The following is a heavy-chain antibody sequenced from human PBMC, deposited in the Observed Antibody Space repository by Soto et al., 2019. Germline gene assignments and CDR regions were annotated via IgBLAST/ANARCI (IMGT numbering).Heavy chain of an antibody. D-gene: IGHD3-10*01. CDR3: ARGLQYYYGSGSYSTRNFDY. J-gene: IGHJ4*02. V-gene: IGHV4-34*01. CDR1: GWCFSGYY. Sequence: SETLSLTCAVYGWCFSGYYWSWIRQPPGKGLEWIGEINHSGSTNYNPSLKSRVTISVDTSKNQFSLKLSSVTAADTAVYYCARGLQYYYGSGSYSTRNFDYCGQGTLVTVSS. CDR2: INHSGST.